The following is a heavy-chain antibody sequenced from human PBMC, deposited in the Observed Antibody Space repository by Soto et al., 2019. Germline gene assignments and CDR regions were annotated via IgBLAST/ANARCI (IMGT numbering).Heavy chain of an antibody. D-gene: IGHD3-10*01. J-gene: IGHJ4*02. Sequence: GGSLRLSCAASGFSFSDSYMSWVRQAPGKGLEWVSYISGTSGYTGYADSVKGRFTISRDNSKNTLFLQMNSLRAEDTTIYYCAKKVNSGSGSQFFDYWGQGALVTVSS. CDR3: AKKVNSGSGSQFFDY. V-gene: IGHV3-11*03. CDR2: ISGTSGYT. CDR1: GFSFSDSY.